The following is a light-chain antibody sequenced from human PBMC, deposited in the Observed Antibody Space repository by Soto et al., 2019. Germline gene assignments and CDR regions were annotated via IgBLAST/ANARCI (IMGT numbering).Light chain of an antibody. CDR1: QDISYY. CDR2: GAS. J-gene: IGKJ1*01. Sequence: VIWVTQSPSLLSASTGDRVTISCRLSQDISYYLAWYQQKPGKAPELLIYGASTLQSGVPSRFSGGGSGTEFTLTISRLQSEDFATYYCQQYYSFPRTFGQGTKVDIK. CDR3: QQYYSFPRT. V-gene: IGKV1D-8*01.